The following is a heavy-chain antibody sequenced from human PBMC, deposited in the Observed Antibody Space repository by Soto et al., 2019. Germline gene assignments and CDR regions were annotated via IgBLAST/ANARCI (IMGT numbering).Heavy chain of an antibody. Sequence: EVQLVESGGNLVQPGGSLRLSCAASGFIFSNYWMSWVRQAPGKGLEWVANVKRDGSETFYVDSVKGRFTISRDNAKNSLYLQMNNLRAEDTAVYYCARRGLHCSGSSCYFGWWGQGTLVTVSS. CDR1: GFIFSNYW. D-gene: IGHD2-15*01. J-gene: IGHJ4*02. CDR2: VKRDGSET. V-gene: IGHV3-7*01. CDR3: ARRGLHCSGSSCYFGW.